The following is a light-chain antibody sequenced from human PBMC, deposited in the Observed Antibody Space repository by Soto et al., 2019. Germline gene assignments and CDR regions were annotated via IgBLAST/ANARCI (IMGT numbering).Light chain of an antibody. CDR3: SSYTTSSTRV. CDR1: SSDVGAYDY. J-gene: IGLJ1*01. Sequence: QSVLTQPASVSGSPGQSITISCTGTSSDVGAYDYVSWYQQHPDKAPKLMIYEVSYRPSGVSNRFSGSKSVNTATLTISGLQAEDEAEYDCSSYTTSSTRVFGTGTKVTVL. CDR2: EVS. V-gene: IGLV2-14*03.